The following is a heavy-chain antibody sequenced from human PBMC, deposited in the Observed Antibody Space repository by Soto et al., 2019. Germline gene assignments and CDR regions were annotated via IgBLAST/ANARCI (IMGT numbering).Heavy chain of an antibody. J-gene: IGHJ4*02. CDR2: IWYDGSNK. D-gene: IGHD6-13*01. Sequence: GGSLRLSCAASGFTFSSYGMHWVRQAPGKGLEWVAVIWYDGSNKYYADSVKGRFTISRDNSKNTLYLQMNSLRAEDTAVYYCARDGVDSSSWYNLDYCGQRPLVTVSS. CDR3: ARDGVDSSSWYNLDY. V-gene: IGHV3-33*01. CDR1: GFTFSSYG.